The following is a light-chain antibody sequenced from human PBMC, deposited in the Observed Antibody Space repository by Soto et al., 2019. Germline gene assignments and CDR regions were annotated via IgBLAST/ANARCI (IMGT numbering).Light chain of an antibody. J-gene: IGLJ1*01. CDR3: CSHAGDNTYV. Sequence: QSALTQPPSASGSPGQSVTISCTGTSSDVGGYNYVSWYQQHPGKAPKLMIYEVTKRPSGVPDRFSGSKSGNTAYLTVSGLQAEDEADYFCCSHAGDNTYVFGTGTKVTVL. CDR1: SSDVGGYNY. CDR2: EVT. V-gene: IGLV2-8*01.